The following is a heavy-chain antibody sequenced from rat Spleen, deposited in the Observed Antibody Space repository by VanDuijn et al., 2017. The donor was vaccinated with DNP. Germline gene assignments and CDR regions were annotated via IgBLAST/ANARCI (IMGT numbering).Heavy chain of an antibody. CDR2: IHTGSGGT. D-gene: IGHD3-2*01. V-gene: IGHV1-43*01. Sequence: QVQLQQSGAELAKPGSSVKTSCKASGYTFTSYYIAWIKRTTGQGLEYVGYIHTGSGGTTYNDKFKGRATLTLDKSSSTAFMQLSSLTPDDSAVYYCARWGTFYWYFDFWGPGTMVTVSS. CDR1: GYTFTSYY. J-gene: IGHJ1*01. CDR3: ARWGTFYWYFDF.